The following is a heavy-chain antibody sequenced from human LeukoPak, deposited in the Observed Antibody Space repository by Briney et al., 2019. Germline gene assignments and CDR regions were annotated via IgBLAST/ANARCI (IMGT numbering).Heavy chain of an antibody. D-gene: IGHD5-18*01. Sequence: PGGSLRLSCAATGFTFSSYGMHWVRQAPGKGLEWVAFIRYDGSNKYYADSVKGRFTISRDNSKNTLYPQMNSLRAEDTAVYYCAKDLDPGYTALVCCWFDPWGQGTLVTVSS. CDR3: AKDLDPGYTALVCCWFDP. CDR2: IRYDGSNK. CDR1: GFTFSSYG. V-gene: IGHV3-30*02. J-gene: IGHJ5*02.